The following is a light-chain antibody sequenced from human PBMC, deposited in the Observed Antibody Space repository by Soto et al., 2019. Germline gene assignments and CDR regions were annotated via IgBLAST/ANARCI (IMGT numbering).Light chain of an antibody. CDR3: QQANSFPLFA. CDR2: GAS. V-gene: IGKV1-12*01. Sequence: DIQMTQSPSSVSASVGDRVTITCRASQDIDDWLAWYQQKPGKAPKLLIHGASRLQTGVPSRFSGSGSGTEFTLTISSLHPEDFATYYCQQANSFPLFAFGPGTKVDIK. CDR1: QDIDDW. J-gene: IGKJ3*01.